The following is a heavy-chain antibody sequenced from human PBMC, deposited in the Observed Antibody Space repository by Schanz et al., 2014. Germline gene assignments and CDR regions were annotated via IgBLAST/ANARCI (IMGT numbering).Heavy chain of an antibody. D-gene: IGHD3-9*01. J-gene: IGHJ6*01. CDR3: AKVDRTRYYAMDV. CDR1: GGTFSSST. V-gene: IGHV1-69*08. Sequence: QVQLVQSGAEVKKPGSSVKVSCKASGGTFSSSTLTWVRQAPGQGLEWMGRIIPILDKTNYAQKFQGRVTMTADKSTSTVYMEVSGLRSEDTAVYYCAKVDRTRYYAMDVCGRGPTVTVSS. CDR2: IIPILDKT.